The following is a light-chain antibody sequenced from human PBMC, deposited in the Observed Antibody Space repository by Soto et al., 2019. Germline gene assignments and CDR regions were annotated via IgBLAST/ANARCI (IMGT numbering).Light chain of an antibody. CDR2: DVS. CDR1: SSDVGGYNY. J-gene: IGLJ1*01. Sequence: QSVLTQPASGSGSPGQSITISCTGTSSDVGGYNYVSWYQQHPGKAPKLMIYDVSNRPSGVSNRFSGSKSGNTASLTISGLQAEDEADYYCSSYTSSSTYVFGTGTKVTAL. V-gene: IGLV2-14*01. CDR3: SSYTSSSTYV.